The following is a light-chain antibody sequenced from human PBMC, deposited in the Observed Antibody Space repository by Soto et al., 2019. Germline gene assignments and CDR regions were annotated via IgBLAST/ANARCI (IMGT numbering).Light chain of an antibody. Sequence: DIQMTQSTSTLSGSVGDRVTITCRASQTISSWLAWYQQKPGKAPKLLIYKASTLKIGVPSRFSGSGSGTEFTLTISSLQPDDFATYYCQHYSSYSEAFGQGTKVELK. CDR3: QHYSSYSEA. J-gene: IGKJ1*01. V-gene: IGKV1-5*03. CDR1: QTISSW. CDR2: KAS.